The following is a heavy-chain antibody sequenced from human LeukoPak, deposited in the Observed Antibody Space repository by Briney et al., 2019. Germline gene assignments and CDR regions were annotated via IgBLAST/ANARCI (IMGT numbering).Heavy chain of an antibody. V-gene: IGHV3-33*06. CDR2: IWHDGSKT. CDR3: AKDRTVRGVQTYYYGMDV. CDR1: GYTFSTYG. D-gene: IGHD3-10*01. Sequence: GRSLRLSCVGSGYTFSTYGMHWVRQAPGKGLDWVAVIWHDGSKTLYADSVKGRFTISRDDSKNTLYLEMNSLRAEDTAVYYCAKDRTVRGVQTYYYGMDVWGQGTTVTVSS. J-gene: IGHJ6*02.